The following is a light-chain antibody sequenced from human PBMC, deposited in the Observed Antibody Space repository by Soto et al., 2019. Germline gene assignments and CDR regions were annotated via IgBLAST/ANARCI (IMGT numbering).Light chain of an antibody. Sequence: QSVLTQPPSASGSTGQSVTISCTGTNSDVGGYNYVSWYQQYPGKAPKLIIYEVNERPSGVPDRFSGSKSGNTASLTVSGLQTADEADYYCSSYAGSNWYVFGTGTKLTVL. CDR3: SSYAGSNWYV. J-gene: IGLJ1*01. V-gene: IGLV2-8*01. CDR1: NSDVGGYNY. CDR2: EVN.